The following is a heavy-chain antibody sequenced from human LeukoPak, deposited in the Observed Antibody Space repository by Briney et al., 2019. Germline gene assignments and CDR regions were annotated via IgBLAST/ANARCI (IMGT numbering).Heavy chain of an antibody. Sequence: SETLSLTCTVSGGSISSGGYYWSWIRQPPGKGLEWIGYIYHSGSTYYNPSLKSRVTISVDRSKNQFSLKLSSVTAADTAVYYCARDSGGATGWFDPWGQGTLVTVSS. J-gene: IGHJ5*02. D-gene: IGHD1-26*01. CDR2: IYHSGST. CDR3: ARDSGGATGWFDP. V-gene: IGHV4-30-2*01. CDR1: GGSISSGGYY.